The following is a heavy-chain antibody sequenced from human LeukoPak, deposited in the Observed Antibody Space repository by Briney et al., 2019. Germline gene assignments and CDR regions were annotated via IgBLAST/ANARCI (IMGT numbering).Heavy chain of an antibody. V-gene: IGHV1-18*01. CDR1: GYTFTSYG. D-gene: IGHD2-2*01. CDR2: ISAYNGNT. CDR3: AREGKYCSSTSCYPGAFDI. J-gene: IGHJ3*02. Sequence: GASVKVSCKASGYTFTSYGISWVRQAPGQGLEWTGWISAYNGNTNYAQKLQGRVTMTADTSTSTAYMELRSLRSYDTAVYYCAREGKYCSSTSCYPGAFDIWGQGTMVTVSS.